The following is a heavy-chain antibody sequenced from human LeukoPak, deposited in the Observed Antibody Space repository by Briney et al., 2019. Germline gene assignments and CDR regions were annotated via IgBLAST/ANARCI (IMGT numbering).Heavy chain of an antibody. J-gene: IGHJ3*02. CDR2: IYYTGST. V-gene: IGHV4-59*01. CDR1: GGSISTYY. D-gene: IGHD5-12*01. CDR3: ARVGLYSSDTFDI. Sequence: SETLSLTCTVSGGSISTYYWSWIRQPPGKGLEWIGYIYYTGSTNYNPSLKSRVTISVDTSKNQFSLNLSSVTAADTAVYYCARVGLYSSDTFDIWGQGTMITVSS.